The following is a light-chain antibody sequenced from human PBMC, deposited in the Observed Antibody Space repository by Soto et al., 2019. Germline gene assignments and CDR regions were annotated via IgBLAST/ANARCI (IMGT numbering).Light chain of an antibody. CDR3: QQYINRWT. CDR2: KAS. J-gene: IGKJ1*01. CDR1: QSISTW. V-gene: IGKV1-5*03. Sequence: DIQMTQSPSTLSASVGDRVTITCRASQSISTWLAWYQQKPGKAPKLLIYKASSFESGVPTRFSGSGSGTEFTHTISSLQPDDSATYYCQQYINRWTFGQGTKVEIK.